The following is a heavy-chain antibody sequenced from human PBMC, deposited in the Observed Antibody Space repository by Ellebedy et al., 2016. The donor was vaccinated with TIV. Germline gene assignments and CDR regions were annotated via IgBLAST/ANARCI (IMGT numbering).Heavy chain of an antibody. Sequence: GGSLRLSCAASGFSFSSYAMSWVRQAPGKGLEWVSGISGSGRSTYYTDSVKGRITISRDNSKNPLYLQMNSLGVEDTAVYYCATDGGYSLNNFEYWGQGTLVTVSS. CDR1: GFSFSSYA. CDR3: ATDGGYSLNNFEY. V-gene: IGHV3-23*01. D-gene: IGHD5-18*01. CDR2: ISGSGRST. J-gene: IGHJ4*02.